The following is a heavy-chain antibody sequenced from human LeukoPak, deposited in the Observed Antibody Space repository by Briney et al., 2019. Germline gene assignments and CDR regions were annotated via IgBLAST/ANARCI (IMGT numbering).Heavy chain of an antibody. CDR2: IRYDGSNK. CDR1: GFTFSSYG. D-gene: IGHD1-26*01. CDR3: AKTGGSYYSGFDP. V-gene: IGHV3-30*02. J-gene: IGHJ5*02. Sequence: PVGSLRLSCAASGFTFSSYGMHWVRQAPGKGLEWVAFIRYDGSNKYYADSVKGRFTISRDNSKNTLYLQMNSLRAEDTAVYYCAKTGGSYYSGFDPWGQGTLVTVSS.